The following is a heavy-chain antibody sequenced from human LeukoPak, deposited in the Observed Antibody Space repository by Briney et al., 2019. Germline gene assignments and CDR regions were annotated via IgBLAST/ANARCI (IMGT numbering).Heavy chain of an antibody. Sequence: SETLSLTCTVSGGSISSGDYYWSWIRQPPGKGLELIGYIYYSGSTYYNPSLKSRVTISVDTSKNQFSLKLSSVTAADTAVYYCARDQDYDFWSGSQAGHAFDIWGQGTMVTVSS. CDR2: IYYSGST. J-gene: IGHJ3*02. CDR1: GGSISSGDYY. D-gene: IGHD3-3*01. CDR3: ARDQDYDFWSGSQAGHAFDI. V-gene: IGHV4-30-4*08.